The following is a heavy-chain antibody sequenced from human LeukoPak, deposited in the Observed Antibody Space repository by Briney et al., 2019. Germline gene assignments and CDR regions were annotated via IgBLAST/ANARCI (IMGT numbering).Heavy chain of an antibody. J-gene: IGHJ4*02. CDR2: ITAYNGNT. Sequence: GASVKVSCKTSGYFFTSYGISWVRQAPGQGLEWMGWITAYNGNTNYAQKLQGRVTMTTDTSTSTAYMELKSLGSDDTAVYYCARVSTQVPAAIGFEYWGQRTLVTVSS. D-gene: IGHD2-2*02. V-gene: IGHV1-18*01. CDR3: ARVSTQVPAAIGFEY. CDR1: GYFFTSYG.